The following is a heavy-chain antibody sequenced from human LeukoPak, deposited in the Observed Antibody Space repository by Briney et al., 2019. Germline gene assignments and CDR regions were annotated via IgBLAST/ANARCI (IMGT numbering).Heavy chain of an antibody. V-gene: IGHV4-61*02. CDR1: GGSISSSSYY. CDR3: ARGWYIVPAASDAFDI. J-gene: IGHJ3*02. CDR2: IYTSGST. D-gene: IGHD2-2*01. Sequence: PSETLSLTCTVSGGSISSSSYYWSWIRQPAGKGLEWIGRIYTSGSTNYNPSLKSRVTMSVDTSKNQFSLKLSSVTAADTAVYYCARGWYIVPAASDAFDIWGQGTMVTVSS.